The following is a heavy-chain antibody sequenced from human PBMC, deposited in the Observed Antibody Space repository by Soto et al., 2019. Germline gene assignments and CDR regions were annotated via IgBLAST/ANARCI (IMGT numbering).Heavy chain of an antibody. CDR1: GDSLTKYY. V-gene: IGHV4-4*07. CDR2: IWTSGST. CDR3: ARTVGAAYYFDF. D-gene: IGHD1-26*01. Sequence: PETLSLTWPVSGDSLTKYYWSWIRQPAGKGLEWIGRIWTSGSTNYNPSLKSRVTMSIDTSNKHFSLSLKTVTAADTAMYYCARTVGAAYYFDFWGQGALVTV. J-gene: IGHJ4*02.